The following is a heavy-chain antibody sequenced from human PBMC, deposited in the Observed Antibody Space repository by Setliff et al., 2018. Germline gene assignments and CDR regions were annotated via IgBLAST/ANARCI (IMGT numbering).Heavy chain of an antibody. CDR2: IGAGGDYT. D-gene: IGHD2-21*02. Sequence: PGGSLRLSCAASGFTFSHFAVTWVRQSPGRGLEWVASIGAGGDYTKYADSVRGRFTISRDNSKNTIYLQMNSLIAEDTAKYYCAKDPNGDFVGAFDSWGRGTLVTVSS. V-gene: IGHV3-23*01. J-gene: IGHJ5*01. CDR1: GFTFSHFA. CDR3: AKDPNGDFVGAFDS.